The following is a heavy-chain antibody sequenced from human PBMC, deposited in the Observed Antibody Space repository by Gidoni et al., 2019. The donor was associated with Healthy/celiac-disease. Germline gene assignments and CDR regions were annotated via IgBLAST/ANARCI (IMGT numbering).Heavy chain of an antibody. V-gene: IGHV3-53*01. D-gene: IGHD5-18*01. Sequence: YMSWVRQAPGKGLEWVSVIYSGGSTYYADSVKGRFTISRDNSKNTPYLQMNSLRAEDTAVYYCATPGYSYGYGYWGQGTLVTVSS. CDR3: ATPGYSYGYGY. CDR2: IYSGGST. J-gene: IGHJ4*02. CDR1: Y.